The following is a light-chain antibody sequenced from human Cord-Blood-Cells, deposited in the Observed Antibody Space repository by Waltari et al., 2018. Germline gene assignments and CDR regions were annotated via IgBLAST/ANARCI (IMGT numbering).Light chain of an antibody. Sequence: SSELTQAPAVSVALGQTVRITCQGDSLRSSYATWYQQKPGQAPVLVLYGKNNRSSVIPGRFSGSSSGNTASLTITGAQAEDEADYYCNSRDSSGNHLVFGGGTKLTVL. CDR3: NSRDSSGNHLV. CDR1: SLRSSY. J-gene: IGLJ3*02. CDR2: GKN. V-gene: IGLV3-19*01.